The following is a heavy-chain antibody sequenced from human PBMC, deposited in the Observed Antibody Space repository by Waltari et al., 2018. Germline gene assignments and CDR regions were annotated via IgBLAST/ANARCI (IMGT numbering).Heavy chain of an antibody. CDR3: AREAGSWYYYYYGMDV. CDR2: ISAYNGNT. CDR1: GYTFTSYG. D-gene: IGHD6-13*01. J-gene: IGHJ6*02. V-gene: IGHV1-18*04. Sequence: QVQLVQSGAEVKKPGASVKVSCKASGYTFTSYGISWVRQAPGQGLEWMGWISAYNGNTNYAQKLHGRVTMTTGTSTSTAYMELRSLRSDDTAVYYCAREAGSWYYYYYGMDVWGQGTTVTVSS.